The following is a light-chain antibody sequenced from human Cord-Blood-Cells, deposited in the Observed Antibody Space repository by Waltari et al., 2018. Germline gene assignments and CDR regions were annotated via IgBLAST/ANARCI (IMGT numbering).Light chain of an antibody. J-gene: IGLJ3*02. Sequence: SSELTQDPAVSVALGQTVRITCQGDSLSSYYASWYQQKPGQATVLVIYGKNNRPSGIPDRISGSSSGNTASLTSTGAQAEDEADYYCNSRDSSGNHWVFGGGTKLTVL. V-gene: IGLV3-19*01. CDR3: NSRDSSGNHWV. CDR1: SLSSYY. CDR2: GKN.